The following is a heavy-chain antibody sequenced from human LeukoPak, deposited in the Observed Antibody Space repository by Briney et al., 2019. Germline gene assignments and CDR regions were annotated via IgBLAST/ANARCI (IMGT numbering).Heavy chain of an antibody. Sequence: GGSLRLSCAASGFTFSSYAMHGVRQAPGKGLEWVAVISYDGSNKYYADSVKGRFTISRDNSKNTLYLQMNSLRAEDTAVYYCAKDPASYCSSTSCYAVAGWGQGTLVTVSS. CDR1: GFTFSSYA. CDR3: AKDPASYCSSTSCYAVAG. D-gene: IGHD2-2*01. J-gene: IGHJ4*02. CDR2: ISYDGSNK. V-gene: IGHV3-30-3*01.